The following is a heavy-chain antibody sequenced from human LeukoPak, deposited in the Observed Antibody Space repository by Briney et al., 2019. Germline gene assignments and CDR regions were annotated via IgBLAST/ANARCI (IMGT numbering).Heavy chain of an antibody. CDR3: AKSSVVVVVTAHDDY. J-gene: IGHJ4*02. D-gene: IGHD2-21*02. Sequence: GGSLRLSCAGSGFTFSSYGMSWVRQAPGKGLEWVSAIRGTGTSTYYADSVKGRSTISRDNSKNTLYLQMSSLRAEDTAVYYCAKSSVVVVVTAHDDYWGQGTLVTVSS. CDR2: IRGTGTST. CDR1: GFTFSSYG. V-gene: IGHV3-23*01.